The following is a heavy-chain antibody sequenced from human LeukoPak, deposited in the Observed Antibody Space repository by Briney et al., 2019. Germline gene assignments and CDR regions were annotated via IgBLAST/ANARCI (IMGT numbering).Heavy chain of an antibody. J-gene: IGHJ6*03. Sequence: GGSLRLSCATSGFTFDDYGMSWVRQAPGKGLEWVSGINWNGGSTGYADSVKGRFTISRDNAKNSLYLQMNSLRAEDTAVYYCARDRYDFWSGYYLYYYYYYMDVWGKGTTVTVSS. CDR1: GFTFDDYG. CDR2: INWNGGST. CDR3: ARDRYDFWSGYYLYYYYYYMDV. V-gene: IGHV3-20*04. D-gene: IGHD3-3*01.